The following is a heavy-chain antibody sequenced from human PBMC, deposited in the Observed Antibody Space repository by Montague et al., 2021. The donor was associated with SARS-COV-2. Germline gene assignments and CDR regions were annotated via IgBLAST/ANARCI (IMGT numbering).Heavy chain of an antibody. J-gene: IGHJ4*02. CDR1: SGSIISSGYY. CDR2: IYYSGTT. D-gene: IGHD3-10*01. Sequence: SETLSLTCSVSSGSIISSGYYWGWIRQPPGKELEWIGNIYYSGTTYHNPSLQSRGTISVDTSKNHLPLRLSSVTAADTAVYFCARGMIRGVTTPFDYWGQGSQVTVSS. CDR3: ARGMIRGVTTPFDY. V-gene: IGHV4-39*02.